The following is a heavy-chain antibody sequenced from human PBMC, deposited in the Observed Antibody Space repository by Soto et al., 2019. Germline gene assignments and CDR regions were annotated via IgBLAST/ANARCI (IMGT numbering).Heavy chain of an antibody. CDR3: AKELFTWGQQQLVLTPYYYGMDV. CDR2: ISGSGGST. D-gene: IGHD6-13*01. Sequence: GGSLRLSCAASGFTFSSYAMSWVRQAPGKGLEWVSAISGSGGSTYYADSVKGRFTISRDNSKNTLYLQMNSLRAEDTAVYYCAKELFTWGQQQLVLTPYYYGMDVWGQGTTVTVSS. J-gene: IGHJ6*02. CDR1: GFTFSSYA. V-gene: IGHV3-23*01.